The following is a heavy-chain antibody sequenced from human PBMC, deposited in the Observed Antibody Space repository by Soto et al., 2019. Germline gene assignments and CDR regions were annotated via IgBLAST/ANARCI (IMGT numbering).Heavy chain of an antibody. CDR3: AKDRGGYSYGYQFDY. CDR2: ISYDGSNK. D-gene: IGHD5-18*01. CDR1: GFTFSSYG. V-gene: IGHV3-30*18. Sequence: QVQLVESGGGVVQPGRSLRLSCAASGFTFSSYGMHWVRQAPGKGLEWVAVISYDGSNKYYADSVKGRFTISRDNSKNTLYLQMNSLRAEDTAVYYCAKDRGGYSYGYQFDYWGQGTLVTVSS. J-gene: IGHJ4*02.